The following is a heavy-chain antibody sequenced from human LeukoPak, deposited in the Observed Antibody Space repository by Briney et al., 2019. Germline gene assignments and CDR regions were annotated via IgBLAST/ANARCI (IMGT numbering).Heavy chain of an antibody. V-gene: IGHV4-59*12. J-gene: IGHJ4*02. CDR2: VHYSGRT. Sequence: SETLTLTCTVSGGSISDYYWSWIRRSPGKGLEWIGYVHYSGRTIYTPSLKRRVSITIDTTENHLSLNQSSVTAADTAVYYCARGKGQLWSLRFDYWGQGTLVAVSS. D-gene: IGHD5-18*01. CDR1: GGSISDYY. CDR3: ARGKGQLWSLRFDY.